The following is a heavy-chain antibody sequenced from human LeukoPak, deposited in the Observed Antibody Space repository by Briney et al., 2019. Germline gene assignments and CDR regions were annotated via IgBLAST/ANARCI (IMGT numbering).Heavy chain of an antibody. D-gene: IGHD1-7*01. CDR2: ISSSSSYI. CDR3: ASNTHVNRNYGFDY. J-gene: IGHJ4*02. CDR1: GFTFSSYS. V-gene: IGHV3-21*01. Sequence: TGGSLRLSCAASGFTFSSYSMNWVRQAPGKGLEWVSSISSSSSYIYYADSVKGRFTISRGNAKNSLYLQMNSLRAEDTAVYYCASNTHVNRNYGFDYWGQGTLVTVSS.